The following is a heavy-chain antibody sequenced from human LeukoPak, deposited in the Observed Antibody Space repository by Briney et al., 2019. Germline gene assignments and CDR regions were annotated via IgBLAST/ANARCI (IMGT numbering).Heavy chain of an antibody. D-gene: IGHD6-13*01. V-gene: IGHV4-30-4*08. CDR2: IYYSGST. J-gene: IGHJ4*02. CDR3: ARGDLYSSSWYN. CDR1: GGSISSGDNY. Sequence: SQTLSLTCTVSGGSISSGDNYWSWIRQPPGKGLEWIGYIYYSGSTYYNPSLKSRVTISVDTSNNQFSLKLSSMSAADTAVYYCARGDLYSSSWYNWGQGTLVTVSS.